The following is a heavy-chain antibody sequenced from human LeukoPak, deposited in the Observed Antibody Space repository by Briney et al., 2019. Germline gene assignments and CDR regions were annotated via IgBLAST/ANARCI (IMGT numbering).Heavy chain of an antibody. J-gene: IGHJ6*02. CDR2: ISDSGGST. D-gene: IGHD2-15*01. CDR3: VRGYSFGPYGMDV. V-gene: IGHV3-64D*09. Sequence: GGSLRLSCSASGFPFSSYAMHWVRQAPGKGLEYVSAISDSGGSTYYADSVKGRFTISRDNSKNTLCLQMSSLRAEDTAVYFCVRGYSFGPYGMDVWGQGTTVTVSS. CDR1: GFPFSSYA.